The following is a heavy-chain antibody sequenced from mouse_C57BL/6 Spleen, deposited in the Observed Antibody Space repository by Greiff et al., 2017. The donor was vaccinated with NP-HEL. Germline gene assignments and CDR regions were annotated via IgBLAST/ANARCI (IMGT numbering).Heavy chain of an antibody. Sequence: QVQLQQPGAELVKPGASVKLSCKASGYTFTSYWMHWVKQRPGRGLEWIGRIDPNSGGTKYNEKFKSKATLTVDKPSSTAYMQRSSLTAEASAVYYCARASYDYFAYWGQGTLVTVSA. CDR1: GYTFTSYW. V-gene: IGHV1-72*01. CDR2: IDPNSGGT. J-gene: IGHJ3*01. D-gene: IGHD2-4*01. CDR3: ARASYDYFAY.